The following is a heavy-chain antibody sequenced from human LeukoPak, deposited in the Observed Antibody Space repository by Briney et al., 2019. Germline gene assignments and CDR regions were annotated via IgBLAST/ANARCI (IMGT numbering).Heavy chain of an antibody. CDR1: GGPFSGYF. J-gene: IGHJ4*02. Sequence: SETLSLTCAVSGGPFSGYFWSWIRQSSGKGLEWIGEIHNSGTTNYNPSLNSRVTISEDTSKNQFSLKLSSVTAADTAVYYCARGVSSSNFDYWGQGTLVTVSS. V-gene: IGHV4-34*01. CDR3: ARGVSSSNFDY. CDR2: IHNSGTT. D-gene: IGHD6-13*01.